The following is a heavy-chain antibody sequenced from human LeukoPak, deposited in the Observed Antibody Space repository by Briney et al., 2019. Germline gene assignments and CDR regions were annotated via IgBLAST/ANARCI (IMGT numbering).Heavy chain of an antibody. CDR2: ISGSGGST. D-gene: IGHD3-22*01. Sequence: GGSLRLSCAASGFTFSSYAMSWVRQAPGKGLEWVSAISGSGGSTYHADSVKGRFTISRDNSKNTLYLQMNSLRADDTAVYYCAKSPSGSSYYYGMDVWGQGTSVTVSS. J-gene: IGHJ6*02. CDR3: AKSPSGSSYYYGMDV. CDR1: GFTFSSYA. V-gene: IGHV3-23*01.